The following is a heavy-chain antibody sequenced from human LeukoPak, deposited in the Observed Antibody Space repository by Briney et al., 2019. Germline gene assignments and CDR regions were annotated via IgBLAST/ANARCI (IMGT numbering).Heavy chain of an antibody. Sequence: GGSLRLSCAASGFTFSSYGMNWVRQAPGKGLEWVSYFSSSSSTIYYADSVKGRFTISRDNAKTSLYLQMNSLRAEDTAVYYCARDLMDFSGTGYYFDYWGQGTLVTVSS. CDR2: FSSSSSTI. CDR3: ARDLMDFSGTGYYFDY. V-gene: IGHV3-48*01. J-gene: IGHJ4*02. CDR1: GFTFSSYG. D-gene: IGHD1-1*01.